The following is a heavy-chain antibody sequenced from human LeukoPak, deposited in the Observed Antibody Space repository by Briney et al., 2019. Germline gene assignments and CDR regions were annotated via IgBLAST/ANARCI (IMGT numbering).Heavy chain of an antibody. D-gene: IGHD6-13*01. J-gene: IGHJ3*02. CDR2: ISSSGSTI. CDR3: ARDQVAAAGTRGAFDI. Sequence: GSLRLSCAASGFTFSDYYMSWIRQAPGKGLEWVSYISSSGSTIYYADSVKGRFTISRDNAKNSLYLQMNSLRAEDTAVYYCARDQVAAAGTRGAFDIWGQGTMVTVSS. V-gene: IGHV3-11*01. CDR1: GFTFSDYY.